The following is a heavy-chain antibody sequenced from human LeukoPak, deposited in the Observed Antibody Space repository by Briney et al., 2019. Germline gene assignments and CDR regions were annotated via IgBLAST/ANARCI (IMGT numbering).Heavy chain of an antibody. V-gene: IGHV3-30*03. D-gene: IGHD3-22*01. J-gene: IGHJ3*02. CDR3: ARARDSSGYSNAFDI. Sequence: GGSLRLSCAASGFTFSSYGMHWVRQAPGKGLEWVAVISYDGSNKYYADSVKGRFTISRDNAKNSLYLQMNSLRAEDTALYHCARARDSSGYSNAFDIWGQGTMVTDSS. CDR1: GFTFSSYG. CDR2: ISYDGSNK.